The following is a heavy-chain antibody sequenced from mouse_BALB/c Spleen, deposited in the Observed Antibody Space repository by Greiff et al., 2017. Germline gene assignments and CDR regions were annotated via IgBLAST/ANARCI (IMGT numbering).Heavy chain of an antibody. Sequence: EVQLQQSGPELVKPGASVKISCKASGYSFTGYYMHWVKQSHVKSLEWIGRINPYNGATSYNQNFKDKASLTVDKSSSTAYMELHSLTSEDSAVYYCARRYYGSPYAMDYWGQGTSVTVSS. CDR3: ARRYYGSPYAMDY. V-gene: IGHV1-26*01. CDR1: GYSFTGYY. CDR2: INPYNGAT. D-gene: IGHD1-1*01. J-gene: IGHJ4*01.